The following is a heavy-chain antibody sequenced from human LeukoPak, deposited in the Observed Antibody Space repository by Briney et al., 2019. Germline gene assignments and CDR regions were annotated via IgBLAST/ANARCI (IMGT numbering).Heavy chain of an antibody. V-gene: IGHV4-30-4*07. D-gene: IGHD5-12*01. Sequence: SETLSLTCAVSGGSISSGGYSWSWIRQPPGKGLEWIGYIYYSGSTYYNPSLKSRVTISVDTSKNQFSLKLSSVTAADTAVYYCAREANGYDLSDAFDIWGQGTMVTVSS. CDR2: IYYSGST. J-gene: IGHJ3*02. CDR3: AREANGYDLSDAFDI. CDR1: GGSISSGGYS.